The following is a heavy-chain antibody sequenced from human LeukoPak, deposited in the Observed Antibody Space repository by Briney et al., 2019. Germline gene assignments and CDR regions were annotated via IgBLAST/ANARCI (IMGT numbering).Heavy chain of an antibody. D-gene: IGHD3-9*01. CDR3: AKGHGDATGYYYFDY. CDR1: GFTFSSYG. J-gene: IGHJ4*02. V-gene: IGHV3-23*01. CDR2: IRGGGGST. Sequence: PGGSLRLSCAASGFTFSSYGMSWVRQAPGKGLEWVSAIRGGGGSTYYADSVKGRFTLSRDNPKNTLYLQMNDLRAEDTAVYYCAKGHGDATGYYYFDYWGQGTLVTVSS.